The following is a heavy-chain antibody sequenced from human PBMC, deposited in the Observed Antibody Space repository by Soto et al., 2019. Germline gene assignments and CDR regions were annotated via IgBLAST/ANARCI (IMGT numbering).Heavy chain of an antibody. CDR3: AREVYTYGTYYYYCMDV. CDR1: GYTFTSYG. Sequence: QVQLVQSGAEVKKPGASVKVSCKASGYTFTSYGISWVRQAPGQGLEWMGWISAYNGNTNYAQKLQCRVTMTTDTSTSTAYMELRSLRSDDTAVYYCAREVYTYGTYYYYCMDVWGQGTTVTVSS. CDR2: ISAYNGNT. J-gene: IGHJ6*02. D-gene: IGHD5-18*01. V-gene: IGHV1-18*01.